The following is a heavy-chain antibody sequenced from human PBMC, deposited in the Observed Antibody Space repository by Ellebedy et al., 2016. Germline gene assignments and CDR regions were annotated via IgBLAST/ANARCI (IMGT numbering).Heavy chain of an antibody. CDR3: AKAVMGITRGWFDP. Sequence: SQTLSLTCXISGDSVSSNSAAWNWIRQSPSRGLEWLGRTYYRSKWYNDYAVSVKSRITINPDTSKNQFSLQLNSVTPEDTAVYYCAKAVMGITRGWFDPWGQGTLVTVSS. CDR1: GDSVSSNSAA. V-gene: IGHV6-1*01. J-gene: IGHJ5*02. CDR2: TYYRSKWYN. D-gene: IGHD3-3*01.